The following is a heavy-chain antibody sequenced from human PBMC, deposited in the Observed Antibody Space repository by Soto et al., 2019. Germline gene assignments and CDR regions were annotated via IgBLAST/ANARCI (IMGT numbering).Heavy chain of an antibody. CDR3: ARAGQRKNWFDP. Sequence: ASLKVSCKASGYTFTSYYMHWVRQAPGQGLEWMGIINPSGGSTSYAQKFQGRVTMTRDTSTSTVYMELSSLRSEDTAVYYCARAGQRKNWFDPWGQGTLVTVSS. V-gene: IGHV1-46*01. J-gene: IGHJ5*02. CDR2: INPSGGST. CDR1: GYTFTSYY.